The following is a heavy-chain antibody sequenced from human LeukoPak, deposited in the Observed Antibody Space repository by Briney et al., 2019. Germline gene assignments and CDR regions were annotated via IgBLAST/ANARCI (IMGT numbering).Heavy chain of an antibody. CDR2: ISSSSSYT. J-gene: IGHJ5*02. Sequence: PGGSLRLSCAASGFTFSDYYMSWIRQAPGKGLEWVSYISSSSSYTNYADSVKGRFTISRDNAKNSLYLQMNSLRAEDTAVYYWARGQGDAFWFEEYVGSWFDPWGQGTLVTVSS. CDR3: ARGQGDAFWFEEYVGSWFDP. CDR1: GFTFSDYY. V-gene: IGHV3-11*06. D-gene: IGHD3-10*01.